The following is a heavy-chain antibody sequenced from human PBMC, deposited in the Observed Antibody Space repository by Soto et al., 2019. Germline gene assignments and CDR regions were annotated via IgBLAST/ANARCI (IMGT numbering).Heavy chain of an antibody. CDR3: ARDPHSSSWYPDYYYYGMDV. V-gene: IGHV1-3*01. J-gene: IGHJ6*02. CDR1: GYTFTSYA. Sequence: QVQLVQSGAEVKKPGASVKVSCKASGYTFTSYAMHWVRQAPGQRLERMGWLNAGNGLTKYSQKFQGRVTITRDTSASTAYMELSSLRSEDTAVYYCARDPHSSSWYPDYYYYGMDVWGQGTTVTVSS. CDR2: LNAGNGLT. D-gene: IGHD6-13*01.